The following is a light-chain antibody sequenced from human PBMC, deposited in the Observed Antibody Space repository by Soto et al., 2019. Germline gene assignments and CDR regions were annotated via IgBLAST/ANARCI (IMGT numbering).Light chain of an antibody. V-gene: IGKV1-27*01. Sequence: DIQMTQSPSSLSASVGDRVTITCRPSQGIGNSLAWYQQKPGTVPKLLIHTASTLQSGVPSRFSGSGSGKDFTLIISSLQPEDVATYYCQKYDSAPTFGLGTKVEIK. CDR3: QKYDSAPT. CDR1: QGIGNS. J-gene: IGKJ1*01. CDR2: TAS.